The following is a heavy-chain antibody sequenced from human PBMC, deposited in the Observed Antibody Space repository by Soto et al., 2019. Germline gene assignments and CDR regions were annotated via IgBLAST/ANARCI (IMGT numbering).Heavy chain of an antibody. CDR2: INPSGGST. V-gene: IGHV1-46*01. Sequence: QVQLVQSGAEVKKPGASVKVSCKASGYTFTSYYMHWVRQAPGQGLEWMGIINPSGGSTSYAQKYQGRVTMTRDTSTSTVYMELSSLRSEDTAVYYCARGGELLWFGEFGPNLNYFDYWGQGTLVTVSS. J-gene: IGHJ4*02. CDR3: ARGGELLWFGEFGPNLNYFDY. CDR1: GYTFTSYY. D-gene: IGHD3-10*01.